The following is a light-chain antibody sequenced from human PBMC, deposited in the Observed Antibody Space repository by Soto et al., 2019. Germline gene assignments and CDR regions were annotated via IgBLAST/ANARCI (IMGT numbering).Light chain of an antibody. J-gene: IGKJ1*01. Sequence: DTQMTQSPSILSASLGDRVTITCRASQTIYSWLAWYQQKTGQAPRLLIHKASTVETGVPSRFSGSGYGSEFNLIISSLQTDDSATYYCHQYNSYPRTFGQGTKVDIK. CDR3: HQYNSYPRT. CDR2: KAS. V-gene: IGKV1-5*03. CDR1: QTIYSW.